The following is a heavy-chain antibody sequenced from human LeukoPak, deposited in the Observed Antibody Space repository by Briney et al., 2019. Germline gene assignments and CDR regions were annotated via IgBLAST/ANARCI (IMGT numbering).Heavy chain of an antibody. CDR1: GYTFTDYY. Sequence: GAAVKVSCKASGYTFTDYYIHWVRQAPGQGLEWIGWINPNSGGTNYGQNVQGRVTMTRDTSISTAYMEVRSLRFDDTAMYYCARHVGYSNWFDPWGQGTLVTVSS. V-gene: IGHV1-2*02. D-gene: IGHD2-15*01. J-gene: IGHJ5*02. CDR3: ARHVGYSNWFDP. CDR2: INPNSGGT.